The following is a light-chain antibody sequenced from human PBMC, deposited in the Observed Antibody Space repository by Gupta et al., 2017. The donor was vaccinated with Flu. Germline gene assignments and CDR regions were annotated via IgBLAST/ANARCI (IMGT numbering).Light chain of an antibody. CDR2: DVT. J-gene: IGLJ3*02. Sequence: QSALTQPRSVSGSPGQSVTIFCTGFSSDVRYQTVSWYQHHPGKAPKLIIYDVTERPSGVPGRFSASKSGNKAALTISGLQSEDEAYDYCCSYADSFGVFGGGTKMTVL. CDR3: CSYADSFGV. CDR1: SSDVRYQT. V-gene: IGLV2-11*01.